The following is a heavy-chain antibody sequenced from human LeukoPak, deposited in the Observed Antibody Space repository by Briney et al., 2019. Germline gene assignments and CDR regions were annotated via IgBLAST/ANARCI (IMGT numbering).Heavy chain of an antibody. Sequence: GASVKVSCKASGGTFSSYAISWVRQAPGQGLEWMGGIVPIFGTANYAQKFQGRVTMTRNTSISTAYMELSSLRSEDTAVYYCARGGITMVRGVITNWGQGTLVTVSS. CDR2: IVPIFGTA. V-gene: IGHV1-69*05. CDR3: ARGGITMVRGVITN. J-gene: IGHJ4*02. CDR1: GGTFSSYA. D-gene: IGHD3-10*01.